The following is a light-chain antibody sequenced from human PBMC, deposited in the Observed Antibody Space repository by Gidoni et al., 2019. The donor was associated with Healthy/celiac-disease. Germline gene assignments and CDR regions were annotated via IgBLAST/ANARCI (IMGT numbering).Light chain of an antibody. J-gene: IGKJ4*01. CDR2: VAS. Sequence: EIVLTQSPATLSLSPGARAPLSCRASQSVSSYLAWYQQKPGQAPRLLIYVASSRATGIPARFSGSGSGTGFTLTISSLEPEDFAVYYCQRRSNWPPLTFGGGTKVEIK. V-gene: IGKV3-11*01. CDR1: QSVSSY. CDR3: QRRSNWPPLT.